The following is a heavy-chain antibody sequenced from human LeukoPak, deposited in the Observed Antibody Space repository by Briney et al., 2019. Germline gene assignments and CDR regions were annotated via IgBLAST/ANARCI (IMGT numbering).Heavy chain of an antibody. CDR3: AKDRGSSSSAYGMDV. CDR2: ISYDGVTK. D-gene: IGHD1-26*01. J-gene: IGHJ6*02. V-gene: IGHV3-30*18. CDR1: GFTFSRYG. Sequence: GGSLRLSCAASGFTFSRYGMHWVRQAPGRGLEWVSLISYDGVTKYYADTVKGRFTISRDNSKNTLYVQMNGLRAEDTAVYYCAKDRGSSSSAYGMDVWGQGTTVTVSS.